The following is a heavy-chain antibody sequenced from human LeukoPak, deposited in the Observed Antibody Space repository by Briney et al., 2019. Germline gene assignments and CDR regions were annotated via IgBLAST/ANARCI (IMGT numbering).Heavy chain of an antibody. CDR3: ARGQNQGHYVWGSYRYTRGFDY. D-gene: IGHD3-16*02. J-gene: IGHJ4*02. V-gene: IGHV4-34*01. CDR1: GGSFSGYY. CDR2: INHSGST. Sequence: ASETLSLTCAVYGGSFSGYYWSWIRQPPGKGLEWIGEINHSGSTNYNPSLKSRVTISVDTSKNQFSLKLSSVTAADTAVYYCARGQNQGHYVWGSYRYTRGFDYWGQGTLVTVSS.